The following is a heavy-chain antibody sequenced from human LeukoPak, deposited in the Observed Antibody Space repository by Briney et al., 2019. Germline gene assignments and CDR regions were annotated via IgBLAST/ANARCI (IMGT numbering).Heavy chain of an antibody. CDR3: ARDHARLFDY. D-gene: IGHD2-8*01. CDR2: IYYSGST. Sequence: PSETLSLTCTVSGGSISSGGYYWSWIRQHPGKGLEWIGYIYYSGSTYYNPSLKSRVTISVDTSKNQFSLKLSSVTAADTAVYYCARDHARLFDYWGQGTLVTVSS. CDR1: GGSISSGGYY. V-gene: IGHV4-31*03. J-gene: IGHJ4*02.